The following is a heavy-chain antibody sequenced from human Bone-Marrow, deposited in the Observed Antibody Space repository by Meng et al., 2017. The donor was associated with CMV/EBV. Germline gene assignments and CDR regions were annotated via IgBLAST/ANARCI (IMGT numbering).Heavy chain of an antibody. CDR2: ISSNGGST. CDR3: ARGQSQLHTGYYYGLEV. J-gene: IGHJ6*02. V-gene: IGHV3-64*02. CDR1: GFTFSSYA. Sequence: GESLKISCAASGFTFSSYAMYWVRQAPGKGLEYVSAISSNGGSTYYADSVKGRFTISRDNSKNMLYLQMGSLRAEDMAVYYCARGQSQLHTGYYYGLEVWGQGTTVTVSS. D-gene: IGHD2-2*01.